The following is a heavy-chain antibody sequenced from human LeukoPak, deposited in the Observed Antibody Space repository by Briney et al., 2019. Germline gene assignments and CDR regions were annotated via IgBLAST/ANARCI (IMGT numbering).Heavy chain of an antibody. CDR3: ASMVRGVIGFDY. CDR1: GYTFTGYY. V-gene: IGHV1-2*02. J-gene: IGHJ4*02. D-gene: IGHD3-10*01. CDR2: INPNSGGT. Sequence: ASVKVSCKASGYTFTGYYIHWVRQAPGQGLEWMGWINPNSGGTNYAQKFQGRVTMTRDTSISTAYMELSRLRSDDTAMYYCASMVRGVIGFDYWGQGTLVTVSS.